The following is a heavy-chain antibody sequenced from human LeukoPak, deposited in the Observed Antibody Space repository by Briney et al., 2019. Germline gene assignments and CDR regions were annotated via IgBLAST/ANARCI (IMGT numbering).Heavy chain of an antibody. V-gene: IGHV3-30*02. CDR1: GFTFSSYA. CDR2: IRYDGSNE. Sequence: GGSLRLSCAASGFTFSSYAMSWVRQAPGKGLEWVAFIRYDGSNEYYADSVKGRFTISRDNSRNTLYLQMNSLRAEDTAVYYCAGDGDGFDPWGQGTLVTVSS. D-gene: IGHD2-21*01. CDR3: AGDGDGFDP. J-gene: IGHJ5*02.